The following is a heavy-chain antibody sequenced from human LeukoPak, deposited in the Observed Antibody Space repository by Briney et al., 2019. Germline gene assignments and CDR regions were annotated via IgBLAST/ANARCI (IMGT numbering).Heavy chain of an antibody. V-gene: IGHV1-58*02. D-gene: IGHD3-10*01. CDR3: AANYYGSGGDNWYFDL. CDR2: IVVGSGNT. J-gene: IGHJ2*01. CDR1: GFTFTSSA. Sequence: GTSVKVSCKASGFTFTSSAMQWVRQARGQRLEWIGWIVVGSGNTNYAQKFQERVTITRDMSTSTAYMELSSLRSEDTAVYYCAANYYGSGGDNWYFDLWGRGTLVTVSS.